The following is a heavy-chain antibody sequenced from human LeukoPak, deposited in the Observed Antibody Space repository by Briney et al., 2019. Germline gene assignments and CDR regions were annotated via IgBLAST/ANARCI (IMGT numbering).Heavy chain of an antibody. CDR2: ISESGGST. CDR3: AKGSF. CDR1: GFTFSTSA. Sequence: GGSLRLSCVVSGFTFSTSAMSWVRQAPGKGLEWVSGISESGGSTYYADSVKGRFTSSRDSSKNTLYLQMNNLRAEDTAAYYCAKGSFWGQGTLVTVSS. D-gene: IGHD3-10*01. V-gene: IGHV3-23*01. J-gene: IGHJ4*02.